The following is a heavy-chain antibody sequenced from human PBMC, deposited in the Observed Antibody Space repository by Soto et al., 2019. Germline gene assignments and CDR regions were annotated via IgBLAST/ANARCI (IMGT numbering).Heavy chain of an antibody. CDR3: ATIAVPPAFDI. Sequence: PGGSLRLSCAASGFTFSSYWMSWVRQAPGKGLEWVANIKQDGSEKYYVDSVKGRFTISRDNAKNSLYLQMNSLRAEDTAVYYCATIAVPPAFDIWGQGTMVTVSS. V-gene: IGHV3-7*01. CDR2: IKQDGSEK. D-gene: IGHD6-19*01. J-gene: IGHJ3*02. CDR1: GFTFSSYW.